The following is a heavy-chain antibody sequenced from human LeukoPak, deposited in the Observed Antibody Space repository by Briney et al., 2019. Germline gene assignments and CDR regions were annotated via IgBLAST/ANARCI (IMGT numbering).Heavy chain of an antibody. CDR3: ARLTKVIVATTKFDP. D-gene: IGHD1-26*01. CDR2: MFYSGNT. J-gene: IGHJ5*02. CDR1: GASISNNVYF. Sequence: SENLSLTCSVSGASISNNVYFWGWIRQPPGKGLEWIGSMFYSGNTYYNPSLKSRVTISVDTSNNQFSLKLSSVTAADTAVYFCARLTKVIVATTKFDPWGQGTLVIVSS. V-gene: IGHV4-39*01.